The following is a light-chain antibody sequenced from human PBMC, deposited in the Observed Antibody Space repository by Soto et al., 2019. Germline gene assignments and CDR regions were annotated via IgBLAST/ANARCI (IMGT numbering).Light chain of an antibody. J-gene: IGKJ1*01. CDR1: QSVSTSF. V-gene: IGKV3-20*01. CDR2: GAF. CDR3: QHYAGGSRIT. Sequence: EVVLTQSPGTLSLSPGERATLSCMASQSVSTSFLAWYQQKPGQAPRLLIYGAFSRATGIPDRFSGSGSGTDFTLTISRLEPEDFALYYCQHYAGGSRITFGQGTKVDIK.